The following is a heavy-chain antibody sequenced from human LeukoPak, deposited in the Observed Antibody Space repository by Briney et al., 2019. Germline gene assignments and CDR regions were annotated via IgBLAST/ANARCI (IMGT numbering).Heavy chain of an antibody. D-gene: IGHD6-6*01. CDR2: ISSSSGTI. CDR3: ARDIAHSSSSDY. CDR1: GFTFSSYS. Sequence: GGSLRLSCAASGFTFSSYSMNWVRQAPGKGLEWVSYISSSSGTIYYADSVRGRFTISRDNAKNSLYLQMNSLRAEDTAEYYCARDIAHSSSSDYWGQGTLVTVSS. J-gene: IGHJ4*02. V-gene: IGHV3-48*01.